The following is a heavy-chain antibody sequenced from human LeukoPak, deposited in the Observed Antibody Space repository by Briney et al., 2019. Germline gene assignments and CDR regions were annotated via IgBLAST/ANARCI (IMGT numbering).Heavy chain of an antibody. CDR3: AREVSTGDFDF. V-gene: IGHV5-51*01. CDR2: IYPADSDT. CDR1: GYSFAGHW. D-gene: IGHD1-14*01. J-gene: IGHJ4*02. Sequence: GESLKISCQGFGYSFAGHWIAWVRQMPGKGLEWMGMIYPADSDTKYSPSFEGQVTISVDKSISTAYLQWNSLRASATATYYCAREVSTGDFDFWGQGTLVTVSS.